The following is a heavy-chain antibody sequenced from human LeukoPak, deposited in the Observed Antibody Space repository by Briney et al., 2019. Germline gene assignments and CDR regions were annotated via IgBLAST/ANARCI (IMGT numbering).Heavy chain of an antibody. CDR3: ARWGLTRTMVRGVIINWFDP. Sequence: GGSLRLSCAASGFTFSSYGMHWVRQAPGKGLEWVAVISYDGSNKYYADSVKGRFTISRDNSKNTLYLQMNSLRAEDTAVYYCARWGLTRTMVRGVIINWFDPWGQGTLVTVSS. CDR2: ISYDGSNK. CDR1: GFTFSSYG. J-gene: IGHJ5*02. V-gene: IGHV3-30*03. D-gene: IGHD3-10*01.